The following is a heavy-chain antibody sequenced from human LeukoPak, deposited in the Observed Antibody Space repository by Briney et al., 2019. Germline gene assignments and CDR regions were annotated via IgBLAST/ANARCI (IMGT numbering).Heavy chain of an antibody. D-gene: IGHD2-15*01. CDR1: GGSISSSSYY. V-gene: IGHV4-39*07. Sequence: SETLSLTRTVSGGSISSSSYYWGRIRQPPGKGLERIGSIYYSGSTYYNPSLKSRVTISVDTSKNQFSLKLSSVTAADTAVYYCARTQGRSQGGWFDPWGQGTLVTVSS. J-gene: IGHJ5*02. CDR2: IYYSGST. CDR3: ARTQGRSQGGWFDP.